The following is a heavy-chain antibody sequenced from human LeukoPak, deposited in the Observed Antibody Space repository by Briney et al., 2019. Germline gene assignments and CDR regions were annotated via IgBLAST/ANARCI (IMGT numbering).Heavy chain of an antibody. D-gene: IGHD4-17*01. V-gene: IGHV4-34*01. Sequence: PSETLSLTCAVYGGPFSGYYWSWIRQPPGKGLEWIGEINHSGSTNYNPSLKSRLTISVDTSKNQFSLKLNSVTAADTAVYYCARAGYGDSDFDYWGQGTLVTVSS. CDR1: GGPFSGYY. CDR3: ARAGYGDSDFDY. CDR2: INHSGST. J-gene: IGHJ4*02.